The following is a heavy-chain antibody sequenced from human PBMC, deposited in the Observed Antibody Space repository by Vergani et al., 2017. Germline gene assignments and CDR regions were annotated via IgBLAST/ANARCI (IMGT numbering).Heavy chain of an antibody. D-gene: IGHD6-19*01. CDR2: IIPIFGIT. CDR1: GGTFSSYA. CDR3: ARGGVYGSGWCRFDY. J-gene: IGHJ4*02. Sequence: QVDLLQSGAEGKKPGSSVKVSCKASGGTFSSYALSWVRQAPGHGLEWMGGIIPIFGITNYAQKFQGRVTITAHKSTSTVYMELTSLRSDDTAVYYCARGGVYGSGWCRFDYWGQGTLVTVSP. V-gene: IGHV1-69*14.